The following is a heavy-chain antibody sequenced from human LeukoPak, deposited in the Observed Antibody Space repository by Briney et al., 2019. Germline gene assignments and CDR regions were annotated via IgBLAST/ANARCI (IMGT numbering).Heavy chain of an antibody. D-gene: IGHD1-26*01. CDR1: GFTFSSSA. Sequence: GGSLRLSCAASGFTFSSSAMSWVSQAPGKGLEWVSAISGSGDSTYYADSVKGRFTISRNNSKNTLYLQMNSLRAEDTAVYYCAKVGGSYHFAYWGQGTLVIVSS. CDR3: AKVGGSYHFAY. V-gene: IGHV3-23*01. CDR2: ISGSGDST. J-gene: IGHJ4*02.